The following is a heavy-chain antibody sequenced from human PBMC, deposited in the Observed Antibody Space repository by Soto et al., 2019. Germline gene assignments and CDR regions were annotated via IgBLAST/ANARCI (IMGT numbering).Heavy chain of an antibody. D-gene: IGHD6-13*01. CDR2: MNPNSGNT. V-gene: IGHV1-8*01. J-gene: IGHJ6*02. Sequence: XSVKVSCKASGYTFTSYDINWVRQATGQGLEWMGWMNPNSGNTGYAQKFQGRVTMTRNTSISTAYMELSSLRSEDTAVYYCARGGDSSPYYYYYYGMDVWGQGTTVTVSS. CDR3: ARGGDSSPYYYYYYGMDV. CDR1: GYTFTSYD.